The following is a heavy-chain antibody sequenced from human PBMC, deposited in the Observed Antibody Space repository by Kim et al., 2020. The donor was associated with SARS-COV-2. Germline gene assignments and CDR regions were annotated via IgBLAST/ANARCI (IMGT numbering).Heavy chain of an antibody. CDR2: IYYSGST. Sequence: SETLSLTCTVSGGSVSSGSYYWSWIRQPPGKGLEWIGYIYYSGSTNYNPSLKSRVTISVDTSKNQFSLKLSSVTAADTAVYYCARVPLPGGDLNYYYGMDVWGQGTTVTVSS. J-gene: IGHJ6*02. V-gene: IGHV4-61*01. CDR1: GGSVSSGSYY. CDR3: ARVPLPGGDLNYYYGMDV. D-gene: IGHD2-21*02.